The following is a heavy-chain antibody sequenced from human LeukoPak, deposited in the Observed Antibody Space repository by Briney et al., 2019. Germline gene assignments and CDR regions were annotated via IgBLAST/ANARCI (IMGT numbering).Heavy chain of an antibody. CDR2: ISGGGGTT. CDR3: AKDLSGGYDYFDY. CDR1: GFTFSSYN. D-gene: IGHD5-12*01. J-gene: IGHJ4*02. Sequence: GGSLRLSCAASGFTFSSYNMNWVRQAPGKGLEWVSAISGGGGTTYYTDSVKGRFTISRDNSKNTLYLQMNSLRAEDTAVYYCAKDLSGGYDYFDYWGQGTLVTVSS. V-gene: IGHV3-23*01.